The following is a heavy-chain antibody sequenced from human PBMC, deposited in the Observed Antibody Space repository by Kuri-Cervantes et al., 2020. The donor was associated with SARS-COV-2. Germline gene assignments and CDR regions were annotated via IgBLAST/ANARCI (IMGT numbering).Heavy chain of an antibody. Sequence: LSLTCAASGFTFSSYEMNWVRQAPGKGLEWVSYISSRGSTIYYADSVKGRFTISRDNAKNSLYLQMNSLRAEDTAVYYCARGYDFWSGYFFGMDVWGQGTTVTVSS. CDR2: ISSRGSTI. CDR3: ARGYDFWSGYFFGMDV. D-gene: IGHD3-3*01. J-gene: IGHJ6*02. V-gene: IGHV3-48*03. CDR1: GFTFSSYE.